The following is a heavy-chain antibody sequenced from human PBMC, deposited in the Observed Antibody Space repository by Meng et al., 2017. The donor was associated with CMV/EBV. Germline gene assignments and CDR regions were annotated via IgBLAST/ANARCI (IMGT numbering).Heavy chain of an antibody. J-gene: IGHJ4*02. V-gene: IGHV3-15*01. CDR1: GFTFSNAW. Sequence: GGSLRLSCAASGFTFSNAWMSWVRQAPGKGLEWVGRIKSKTDGGTTDYAAPVKGRFTISRDDSKNTLYLQMNSLKTEDTAVYYCTTDHAEWELPFDYWGQGTLVTVSS. D-gene: IGHD1-26*01. CDR3: TTDHAEWELPFDY. CDR2: IKSKTDGGTT.